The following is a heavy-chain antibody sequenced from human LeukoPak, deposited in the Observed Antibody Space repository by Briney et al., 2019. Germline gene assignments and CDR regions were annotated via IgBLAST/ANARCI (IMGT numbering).Heavy chain of an antibody. CDR2: INPNSGGT. CDR3: ARVQTSYYYGMDV. Sequence: EASVKVSCKASGYTFTGYYMHWVRQAPGQGIEWMGWINPNSGGTNYAQEFQGRVTMTRDTSISTAYMELSRLRSDDTAVYYCARVQTSYYYGMDVWGQGTTDTVSS. CDR1: GYTFTGYY. D-gene: IGHD1-1*01. V-gene: IGHV1-2*02. J-gene: IGHJ6*02.